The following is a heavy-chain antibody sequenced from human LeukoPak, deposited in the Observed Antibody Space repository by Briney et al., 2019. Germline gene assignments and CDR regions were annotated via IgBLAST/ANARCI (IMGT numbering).Heavy chain of an antibody. V-gene: IGHV3-20*04. J-gene: IGHJ4*02. CDR2: INWNGGST. CDR3: ARDLPPYCSSTSCYSLYGY. CDR1: GFTFDDYG. Sequence: GGSLRLSCAASGFTFDDYGMSWVRQAPGKGLEWVSGINWNGGSTGYADSVKGRFTISRDNAENSLYLQMNSLRAEDTALYYCARDLPPYCSSTSCYSLYGYWGQGTLVTVSS. D-gene: IGHD2-2*02.